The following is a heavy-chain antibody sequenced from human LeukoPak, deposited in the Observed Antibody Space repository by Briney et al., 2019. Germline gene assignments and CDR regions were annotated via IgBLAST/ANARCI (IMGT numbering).Heavy chain of an antibody. CDR3: VRLLDLDY. J-gene: IGHJ4*02. D-gene: IGHD3-10*01. CDR2: INSDGSLT. Sequence: GGSLRLSCAASGFTFSRYWMHWVRQAPGKGLVWVSRINSDGSLTDYADPVKGRFTISRDNAGNTLYLQMNSLKAEDTAVYYCVRLLDLDYWGQGTLVTVSS. CDR1: GFTFSRYW. V-gene: IGHV3-74*01.